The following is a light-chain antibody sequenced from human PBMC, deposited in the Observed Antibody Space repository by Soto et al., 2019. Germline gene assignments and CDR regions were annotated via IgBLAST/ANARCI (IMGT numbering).Light chain of an antibody. CDR1: SSDVGGYNY. CDR2: DVS. Sequence: QSALTQPASVSGSPGQSITISCTGTSSDVGGYNYVSWYQQHPGKAPKLMIYDVSNRPSGVSNRFSGSKSGKTASLTISGLQAEDEAEYYCSSYTSSSTRVVFGGGTQLTVL. V-gene: IGLV2-14*01. CDR3: SSYTSSSTRVV. J-gene: IGLJ2*01.